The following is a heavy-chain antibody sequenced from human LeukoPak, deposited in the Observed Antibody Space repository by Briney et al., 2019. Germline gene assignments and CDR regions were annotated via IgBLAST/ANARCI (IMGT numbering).Heavy chain of an antibody. J-gene: IGHJ4*02. Sequence: SETLSLTCAVSGYSISSGYYWGWIRQPPGKGLEWIGYIYYSGSTYYNPSLKSRVTISVDTSKNQFSLKLSSVTAADTAVYYCARGENILTGYTFDYWGQGTLVTVSS. CDR1: GYSISSGYY. D-gene: IGHD3-9*01. CDR3: ARGENILTGYTFDY. V-gene: IGHV4-38-2*01. CDR2: IYYSGST.